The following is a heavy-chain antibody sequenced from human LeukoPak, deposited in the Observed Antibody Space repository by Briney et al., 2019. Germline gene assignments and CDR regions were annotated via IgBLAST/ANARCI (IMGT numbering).Heavy chain of an antibody. CDR3: ARLEVGDPNYDFWSSYSHDY. CDR1: GYTFTSYG. Sequence: ASVKVSCKASGYTFTSYGISWVRQAPGQGLEWMGWISAYNGNTNYAQKLQGRVTMTTDTSTSTAYMQLRSLRSDDTAVYYCARLEVGDPNYDFWSSYSHDYWGQGTLVTVSS. D-gene: IGHD3-3*01. V-gene: IGHV1-18*01. CDR2: ISAYNGNT. J-gene: IGHJ4*02.